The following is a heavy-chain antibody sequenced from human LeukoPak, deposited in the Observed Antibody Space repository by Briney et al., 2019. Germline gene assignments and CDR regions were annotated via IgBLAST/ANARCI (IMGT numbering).Heavy chain of an antibody. Sequence: PGGSLRLSCEASGFTFSSYAMTWVRQAPGKGLEWVSCISGSGAYTYYADSVKGRFTISRDNSKSTLYLQMNSLRAEDTAVYYCAKGAFERFGEPSDYWGQGTLVSVSS. J-gene: IGHJ4*02. V-gene: IGHV3-23*01. CDR2: ISGSGAYT. D-gene: IGHD3-10*01. CDR3: AKGAFERFGEPSDY. CDR1: GFTFSSYA.